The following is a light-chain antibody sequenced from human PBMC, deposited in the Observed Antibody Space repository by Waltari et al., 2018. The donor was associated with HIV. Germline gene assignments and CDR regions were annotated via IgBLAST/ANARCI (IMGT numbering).Light chain of an antibody. CDR1: PSVRSY. J-gene: IGKJ4*01. CDR2: GSA. CDR3: QQYNNWPLT. Sequence: EIVMTQSPLTLSVSPGERATLSCRASPSVRSYIAWYQQKPGQTPRLLIYGSATRATGIPARFSGSGSGTEFSLTISSLQSEDFAVYYCQQYNNWPLTFGGGTKVEIK. V-gene: IGKV3-15*01.